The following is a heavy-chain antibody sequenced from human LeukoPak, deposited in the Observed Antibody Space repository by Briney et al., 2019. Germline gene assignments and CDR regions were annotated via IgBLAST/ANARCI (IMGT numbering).Heavy chain of an antibody. CDR1: GFTFSDYY. Sequence: GVSLRLSCAASGFTFSDYYMSWIRQAPGKGLEWLSYISGSGNTIYYADSVRGRFTISRDNAKNSLYLQMNSLRDEDTAVYYCARDNTVANDYWGQGTLVTVSS. V-gene: IGHV3-11*04. J-gene: IGHJ4*02. CDR2: ISGSGNTI. D-gene: IGHD4-17*01. CDR3: ARDNTVANDY.